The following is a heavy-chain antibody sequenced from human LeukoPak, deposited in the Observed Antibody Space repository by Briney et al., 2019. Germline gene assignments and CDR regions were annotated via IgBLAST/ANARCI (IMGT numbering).Heavy chain of an antibody. CDR3: ARWDHQLLGFDY. CDR2: ISSSTSII. J-gene: IGHJ4*02. Sequence: GGALRLSCVASGFTFSIYSMKWVRQAPGKGVEWVSYISSSTSIIYYADSVKGRFTISRDNAKKSLYLQMNSLGDEDAAVYYCARWDHQLLGFDYWGQGTLVTVSS. CDR1: GFTFSIYS. V-gene: IGHV3-48*02. D-gene: IGHD2-2*01.